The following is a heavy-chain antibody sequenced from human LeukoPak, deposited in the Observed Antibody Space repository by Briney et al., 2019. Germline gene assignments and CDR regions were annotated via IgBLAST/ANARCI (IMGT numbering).Heavy chain of an antibody. CDR3: ARNFGGGDRSGPFY. Sequence: AGGSLRLSCAASGFTFNDYGMSWVRQAPGKGLEWVSGINWNGGSAAYADSVRGRFTISRDNAKNSLYLQMNSLRAEDTAFYYCARNFGGGDRSGPFYWGQGTLVTVFS. CDR1: GFTFNDYG. J-gene: IGHJ4*02. CDR2: INWNGGSA. D-gene: IGHD3-22*01. V-gene: IGHV3-20*04.